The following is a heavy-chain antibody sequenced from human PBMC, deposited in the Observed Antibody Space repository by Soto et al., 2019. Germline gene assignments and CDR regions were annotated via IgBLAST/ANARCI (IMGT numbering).Heavy chain of an antibody. CDR1: GFKFSNFG. J-gene: IGHJ4*02. Sequence: GGSLRLSCETSGFKFSNFGMHWVRQAPGKGLEWVTVIWYDGSKKYYADSVKGRFTISRDDSRNTVYLQMDNLRVEDTAVYYCARDLAYCGRDCYWPDDLWGQGNLVTVSS. CDR2: IWYDGSKK. CDR3: ARDLAYCGRDCYWPDDL. D-gene: IGHD2-21*02. V-gene: IGHV3-33*01.